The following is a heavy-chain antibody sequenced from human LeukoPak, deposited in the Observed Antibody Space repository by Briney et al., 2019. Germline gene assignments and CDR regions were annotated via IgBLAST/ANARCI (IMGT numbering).Heavy chain of an antibody. CDR2: IYYSGST. CDR3: ARARGCSGGSCLKYNWFDP. J-gene: IGHJ5*02. V-gene: IGHV4-39*07. D-gene: IGHD2-15*01. Sequence: SETLSLTCTVSGDSISSTIYYWGWIRQSPGKGLEWIGNIYYSGSTYYNPSLKSRVTISVDMSKNQFSLKLSSVTAADTAVYYCARARGCSGGSCLKYNWFDPWGQGTLVTVSS. CDR1: GDSISSTIYY.